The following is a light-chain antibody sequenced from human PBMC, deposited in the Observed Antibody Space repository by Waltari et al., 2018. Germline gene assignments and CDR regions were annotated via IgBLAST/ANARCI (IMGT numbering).Light chain of an antibody. CDR1: QSLLHSDGKTY. CDR3: MQSIQRPLT. J-gene: IGKJ5*01. CDR2: GVS. V-gene: IGKV2D-29*02. Sequence: DIVMTQTPLSLSVTPGQPASISCKSSQSLLHSDGKTYLDWYLQKPGQSPQLLIYGVSNRFAGVPDRCSGSGSVTDFALKISRVEAGDVGVYYCMQSIQRPLTFGQGTRLEIK.